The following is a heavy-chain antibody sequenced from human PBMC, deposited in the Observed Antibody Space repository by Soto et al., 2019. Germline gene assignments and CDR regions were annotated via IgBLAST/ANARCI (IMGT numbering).Heavy chain of an antibody. D-gene: IGHD5-12*01. CDR3: ARLDIPYYYYGMDV. Sequence: QVQLQQWGAGLLKPSETLSLTCAVYGGSFSGYYWSWIRQPPGKGLEWIGEINHSGSTNYNPSLKSRVNISVDTSKNQFSLKLSSVTAADTAVYYCARLDIPYYYYGMDVWGQGTTVTVSS. J-gene: IGHJ6*02. V-gene: IGHV4-34*01. CDR2: INHSGST. CDR1: GGSFSGYY.